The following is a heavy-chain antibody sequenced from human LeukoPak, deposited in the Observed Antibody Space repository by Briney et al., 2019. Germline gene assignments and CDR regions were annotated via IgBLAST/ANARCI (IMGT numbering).Heavy chain of an antibody. V-gene: IGHV5-51*01. J-gene: IGHJ4*02. CDR2: IYPPDSDT. CDR3: ARTLYYDSSGYRPDY. D-gene: IGHD3-22*01. Sequence: GESLKISCKGSGYSFTKNWIGWVRQMPGKGLEWMGIIYPPDSDTRYGRSFQGQVTISVDESITTAYLQWSSLKASDTAMYYCARTLYYDSSGYRPDYWGQGTQVTVSS. CDR1: GYSFTKNW.